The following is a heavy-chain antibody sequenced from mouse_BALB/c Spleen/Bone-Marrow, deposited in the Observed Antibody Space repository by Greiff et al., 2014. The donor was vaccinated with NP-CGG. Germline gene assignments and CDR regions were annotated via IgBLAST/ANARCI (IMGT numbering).Heavy chain of an antibody. CDR1: GYTFSSCW. V-gene: IGHV1-9*01. CDR2: ILPGSGST. D-gene: IGHD1-1*01. CDR3: AREDGLWYFDV. J-gene: IGHJ1*01. Sequence: VQLQQSGAELMKPGASVKISCKATGYTFSSCWIEWVKQRPGHGLEWIGEILPGSGSTNYNEKFKGKATFTADTSSNTAYMQLSSLTSEDSAVYYCAREDGLWYFDVWGAGTTVTVSS.